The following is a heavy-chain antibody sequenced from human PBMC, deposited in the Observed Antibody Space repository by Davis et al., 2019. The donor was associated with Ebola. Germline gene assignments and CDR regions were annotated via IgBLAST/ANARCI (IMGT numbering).Heavy chain of an antibody. V-gene: IGHV3-53*01. J-gene: IGHJ6*02. CDR3: ARAYSSSSRGYYYYGMDV. D-gene: IGHD6-6*01. Sequence: SCKASGGTFSSYAISWVRQAPGKGLEWVSVIYSGGSTYYADSVKGRFTISRDNSKNTLYLQMNSLRAEDTAVYYCARAYSSSSRGYYYYGMDVWGQGTTVTVSS. CDR2: IYSGGST. CDR1: GGTFSSYA.